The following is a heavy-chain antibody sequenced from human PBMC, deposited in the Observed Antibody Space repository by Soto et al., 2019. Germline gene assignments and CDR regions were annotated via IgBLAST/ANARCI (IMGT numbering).Heavy chain of an antibody. Sequence: QVQLVQSGAEVKKPGSSVKVSCKASGGTFSSYAISWVRQAPVQGLEWMGGIIPISDTTNYAQKFQGRVTITADESTSTAYMELSSLRSEDTAVYYCARSQGSSTSLAIYYYYYYGMDVWGQGTTVTVSS. CDR3: ARSQGSSTSLAIYYYYYYGMDV. D-gene: IGHD2-2*01. CDR1: GGTFSSYA. CDR2: IIPISDTT. V-gene: IGHV1-69*01. J-gene: IGHJ6*02.